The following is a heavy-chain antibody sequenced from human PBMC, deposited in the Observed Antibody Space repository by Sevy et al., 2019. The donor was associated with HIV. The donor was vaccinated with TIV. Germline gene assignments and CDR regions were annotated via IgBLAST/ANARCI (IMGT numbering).Heavy chain of an antibody. Sequence: GGSLRLSCAASGFSITETYMTWVRQAPGKGLEWISVLYAGDNKFYSDSVKGRFTVSKDISKNTLYLQMTSLTIEDMATYYCARDPTVRGWLDSWGQGTLITVSS. J-gene: IGHJ4*02. CDR2: LYAGDNK. CDR3: ARDPTVRGWLDS. V-gene: IGHV3-53*05. CDR1: GFSITETY. D-gene: IGHD4-4*01.